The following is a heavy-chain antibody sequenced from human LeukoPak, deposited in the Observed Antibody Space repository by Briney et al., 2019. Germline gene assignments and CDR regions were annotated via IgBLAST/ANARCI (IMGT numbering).Heavy chain of an antibody. D-gene: IGHD3-10*01. J-gene: IGHJ6*03. CDR2: INAGNGNT. Sequence: GASVKVSCKASGYTFTSYAMHWVRQAPGQRLEWMGWINAGNGNTKYSQKFQGRVTITRDTSASTAYMELSSLRSEDTAVYYCARDGRIWFGSGYYYYMDVWGKGTTVTVSS. CDR3: ARDGRIWFGSGYYYYMDV. CDR1: GYTFTSYA. V-gene: IGHV1-3*01.